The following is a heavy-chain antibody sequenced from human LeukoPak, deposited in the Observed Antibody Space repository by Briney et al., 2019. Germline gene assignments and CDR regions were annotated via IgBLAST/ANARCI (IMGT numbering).Heavy chain of an antibody. CDR1: GXXXNXYX. V-gene: IGHV3-7*03. Sequence: GGSLRLSCAGXGXXXNXYXXXXIXXAPXXXLXXLXNIKEDGSXTYYVGSLKGRLTISXDNAKNSSFLEMSSLGVEDTAVXYCARXVGRXCTSGSCFSDAWGQGTLVTVSS. CDR2: IKEDGSXT. J-gene: IGHJ5*02. D-gene: IGHD1-26*01. CDR3: ARXVGRXCTSGSCFSDA.